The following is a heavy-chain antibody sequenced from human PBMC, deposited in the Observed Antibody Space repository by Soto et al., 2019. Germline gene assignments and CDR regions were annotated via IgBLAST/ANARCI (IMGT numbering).Heavy chain of an antibody. V-gene: IGHV1-18*04. CDR3: ARVDYYDSSGYYGY. CDR1: GYTFTIYG. D-gene: IGHD3-22*01. Sequence: QVQLVQSGAEVKKPGASVKVSCKASGYTFTIYGISWVRQAPGQGLEWMGWISGYNGNTDYAQKLQDRVTLTTDASTSSVYMEPRSLRSDDTAVYYCARVDYYDSSGYYGYWGQGTLITVSS. CDR2: ISGYNGNT. J-gene: IGHJ4*02.